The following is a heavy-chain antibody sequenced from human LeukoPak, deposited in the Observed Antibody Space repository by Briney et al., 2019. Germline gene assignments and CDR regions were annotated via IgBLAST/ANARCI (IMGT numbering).Heavy chain of an antibody. CDR2: IYPGDSDT. CDR3: ARAYYYGSGSYYNYFDY. J-gene: IGHJ4*02. V-gene: IGHV5-51*01. CDR1: GYSFTSYW. Sequence: GESLKISCKGSGYSFTSYWISWVRQMPGKGLEWMGIIYPGDSDTRYSPSFQGQVTISADKSISTAYLQWSSLKASDTAMYYCARAYYYGSGSYYNYFDYWGQGTLVTVSS. D-gene: IGHD3-10*01.